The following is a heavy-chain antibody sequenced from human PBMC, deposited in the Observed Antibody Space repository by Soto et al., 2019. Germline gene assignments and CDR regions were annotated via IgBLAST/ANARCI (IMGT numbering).Heavy chain of an antibody. Sequence: QVQLVQSGAEVKKPGASVKVSCKASGYTFSSYGITWVRQAPGQGLEWMGWISAYNGNTKYAQKIQGRVTMTTDTSTSTAYMELRRLRSDDTPVYSCARDSPPVDYWGQGTLVTVSS. CDR3: ARDSPPVDY. CDR1: GYTFSSYG. J-gene: IGHJ4*02. V-gene: IGHV1-18*01. CDR2: ISAYNGNT.